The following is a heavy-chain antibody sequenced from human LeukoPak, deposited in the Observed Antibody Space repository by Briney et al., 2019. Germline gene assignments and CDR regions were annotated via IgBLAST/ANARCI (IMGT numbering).Heavy chain of an antibody. CDR2: INPNSGGT. CDR3: ARLPYDFWSGYYTFDY. V-gene: IGHV1-2*02. J-gene: IGHJ4*02. Sequence: ASVKVSCKASGYTFTGYYMHWVRQAPGQGLEWIGWINPNSGGTNYAQKFQGRVTMTRDTSISTAYMELSRLRSDDTAVYYCARLPYDFWSGYYTFDYWGQGTLVTVSS. CDR1: GYTFTGYY. D-gene: IGHD3-3*01.